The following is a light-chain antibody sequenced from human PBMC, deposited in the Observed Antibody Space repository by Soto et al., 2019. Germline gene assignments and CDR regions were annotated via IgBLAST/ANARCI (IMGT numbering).Light chain of an antibody. J-gene: IGLJ1*01. CDR2: EVN. CDR3: FSFTTTCTHV. CDR1: ISDIGAYDY. Sequence: QAALTQPASLSGSHGQSITISCTGTISDIGAYDYVSWFQQHPGKAPKLMISEVNNRPSGVSNRFSGSKSGNTAYLTISGLQVEDEAEYFCFSFTTTCTHVFGTGTKVNVL. V-gene: IGLV2-14*01.